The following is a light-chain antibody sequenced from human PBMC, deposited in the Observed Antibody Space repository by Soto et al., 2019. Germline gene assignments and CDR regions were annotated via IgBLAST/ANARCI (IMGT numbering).Light chain of an antibody. Sequence: QSVLTQPASVSGSPGQSITISCTGTSSDVGGSDFVSWHQQHPGKAPKPMIYDVSKWPSGVSNRFSGSKSGNTASLTISGLQAEDEADYYCSSYTSSRSYVFGTGTKVTVL. V-gene: IGLV2-14*01. CDR3: SSYTSSRSYV. CDR2: DVS. J-gene: IGLJ1*01. CDR1: SSDVGGSDF.